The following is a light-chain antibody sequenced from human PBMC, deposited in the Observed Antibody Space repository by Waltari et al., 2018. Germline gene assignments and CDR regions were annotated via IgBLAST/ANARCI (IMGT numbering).Light chain of an antibody. CDR2: AAT. Sequence: DIQMTQSPSPLSASVRDRVTLTCRASQSISTYLNWYQQKPGKAPSLLIFAATSLQSGVPSRFSGSGSGTEFTLTINNLQPEDFATYYCQQGYSSPPYTFGQGTKLLI. CDR1: QSISTY. V-gene: IGKV1-39*01. CDR3: QQGYSSPPYT. J-gene: IGKJ2*01.